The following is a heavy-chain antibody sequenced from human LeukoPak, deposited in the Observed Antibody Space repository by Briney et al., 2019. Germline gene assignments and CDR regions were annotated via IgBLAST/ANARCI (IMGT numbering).Heavy chain of an antibody. Sequence: SETLSLTCTVSGGSISSSSYYWGWIRQPPGKGLEWIGSIYYSGSTYYNPSLKSRVTISVDTSKNQFSLKLSSVTAADTAVYYCARSPRTGRGAFDIWGQGTMVTVSS. CDR1: GGSISSSSYY. CDR2: IYYSGST. J-gene: IGHJ3*02. V-gene: IGHV4-39*07. CDR3: ARSPRTGRGAFDI. D-gene: IGHD7-27*01.